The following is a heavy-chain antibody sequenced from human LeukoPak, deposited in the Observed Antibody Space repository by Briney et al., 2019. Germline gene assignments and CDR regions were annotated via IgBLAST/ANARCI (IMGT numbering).Heavy chain of an antibody. CDR1: GDSFTSFG. CDR2: ISAYNGNT. Sequence: GASVKVSCKASGDSFTSFGISWVRQAPGQGLEWMGWISAYNGNTNYAQKLQGRVTMTTDTSTSTAYMELRSLRSDDTAVYYCARDNSPFYDILTGYDYWGQGTLVTVSS. D-gene: IGHD3-9*01. CDR3: ARDNSPFYDILTGYDY. J-gene: IGHJ4*02. V-gene: IGHV1-18*01.